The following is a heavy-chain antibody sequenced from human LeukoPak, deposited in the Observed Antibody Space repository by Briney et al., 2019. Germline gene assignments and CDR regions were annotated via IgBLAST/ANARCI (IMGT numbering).Heavy chain of an antibody. D-gene: IGHD6-13*01. V-gene: IGHV3-30-3*01. CDR2: MTSDGSLK. J-gene: IGHJ4*02. CDR3: ARDPRSAAPDYFDS. CDR1: GFTFISYD. Sequence: GGSLRLSCAASGFTFISYDIHWVRQAPGKGLEWVGVMTSDGSLKIYTDSVRGRFTISRDNSKNTLYLEMNSLRVDDTAIYYCARDPRSAAPDYFDSWGQGTLVTVSS.